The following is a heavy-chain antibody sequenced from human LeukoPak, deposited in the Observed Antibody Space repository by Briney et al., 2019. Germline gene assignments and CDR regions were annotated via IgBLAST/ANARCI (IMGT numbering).Heavy chain of an antibody. CDR2: IGSYGGDT. V-gene: IGHV1-18*01. J-gene: IGHJ5*01. CDR1: TSR. Sequence: ASVKVSCKATSRVSWVRQAPGEGLEWMGWIGSYGGDTDYAQKFQGRVPVTTDTSTSTVYMELRSLRSDDTAVYYCARDLWNFYDDSGYYRDFDSWGQGTLVTVSS. CDR3: ARDLWNFYDDSGYYRDFDS. D-gene: IGHD3-22*01.